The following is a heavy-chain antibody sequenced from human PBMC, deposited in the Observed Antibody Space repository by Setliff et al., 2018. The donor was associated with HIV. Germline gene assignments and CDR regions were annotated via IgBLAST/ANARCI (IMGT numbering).Heavy chain of an antibody. CDR1: GGSMDNYY. CDR2: IYESAYS. J-gene: IGHJ4*02. D-gene: IGHD3-10*01. V-gene: IGHV4-59*01. Sequence: SETLSLTCIVSGGSMDNYYWNWVRQTPGKGLEWIGYIYESAYSHYTVSLRSRVTISMDTSKHQFSLTLRSVTAADRAVYYCARAQMHRGVVAWSLYYFDYWGQGALVTVSS. CDR3: ARAQMHRGVVAWSLYYFDY.